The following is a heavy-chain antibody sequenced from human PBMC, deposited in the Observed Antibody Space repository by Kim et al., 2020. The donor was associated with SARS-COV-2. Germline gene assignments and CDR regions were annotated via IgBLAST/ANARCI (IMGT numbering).Heavy chain of an antibody. CDR2: ITSSGGET. CDR1: GFTFSNYA. V-gene: IGHV3-23*01. CDR3: AKAFNYGSASAYASFDS. D-gene: IGHD3-10*01. Sequence: GGSLRLSCAASGFTFSNYAMSWLPQTPGKGLEWLSTITSSGGETFYADPVKGRFAISRDNSENTLFLQMNSLRVEDTAIYYCAKAFNYGSASAYASFDSWGQGSLVTISS. J-gene: IGHJ5*01.